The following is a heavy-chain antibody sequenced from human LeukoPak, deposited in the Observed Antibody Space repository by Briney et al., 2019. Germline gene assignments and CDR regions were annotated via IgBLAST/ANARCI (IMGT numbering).Heavy chain of an antibody. J-gene: IGHJ3*02. D-gene: IGHD3-22*01. CDR1: GFTFSSYE. V-gene: IGHV3-48*03. Sequence: GGSLRLSCAASGFTFSSYEMNWVRQAPGKGLEWVSYISSSGSTIYYADYVKGRFTISSDNAKNSLYLQMNSLKAEDTAVYYCARGARVTMIVVVITPDAIDIWGQGTMVTVSS. CDR2: ISSSGSTI. CDR3: ARGARVTMIVVVITPDAIDI.